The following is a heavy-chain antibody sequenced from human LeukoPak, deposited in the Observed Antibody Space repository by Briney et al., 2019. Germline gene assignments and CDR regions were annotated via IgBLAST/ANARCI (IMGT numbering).Heavy chain of an antibody. V-gene: IGHV4-59*01. Sequence: PSETLSLTCTVSGGSISSDYWSWIRQPPGKGLEWIGYIYYSGSTNYNPSLKSRVTISVDTSKNQFSLKLSSVTAADTAVYYCARLGGAQEAFDIWGQGTMVTVSS. CDR1: GGSISSDY. CDR3: ARLGGAQEAFDI. J-gene: IGHJ3*02. CDR2: IYYSGST.